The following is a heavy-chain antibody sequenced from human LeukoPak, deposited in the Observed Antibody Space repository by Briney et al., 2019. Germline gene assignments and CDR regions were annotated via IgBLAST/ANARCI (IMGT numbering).Heavy chain of an antibody. CDR2: IKQDGSEK. Sequence: GGSLRLSCAASGFTFSSYWMSWVRQAPGKGLEWVANIKQDGSEKYYVDSVKGRFTISRDNAKNSLYLQMSSLRAEDTAVYYCAGLLVGATVTFDYWGQGTLVTVSS. CDR3: AGLLVGATVTFDY. D-gene: IGHD1-26*01. V-gene: IGHV3-7*01. CDR1: GFTFSSYW. J-gene: IGHJ4*02.